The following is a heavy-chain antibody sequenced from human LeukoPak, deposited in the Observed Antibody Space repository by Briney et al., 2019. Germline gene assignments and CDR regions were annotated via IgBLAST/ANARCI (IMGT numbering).Heavy chain of an antibody. CDR2: IIPIFGTA. D-gene: IGHD3-22*01. V-gene: IGHV1-69*05. CDR3: ARVFVLHYYDSSGYYFGWFDP. CDR1: GGTFSSYA. J-gene: IGHJ5*02. Sequence: ASVKVSCKASGGTFSSYAISWVRQAPGQGLEWMGGIIPIFGTANYAQKFQGRVTITTDESTSTAYMELSSLRSEDTAVYYCARVFVLHYYDSSGYYFGWFDPWGQGTLVTVSS.